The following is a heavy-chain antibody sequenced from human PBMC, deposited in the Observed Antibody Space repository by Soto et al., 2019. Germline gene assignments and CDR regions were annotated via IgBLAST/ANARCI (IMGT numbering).Heavy chain of an antibody. D-gene: IGHD2-21*02. CDR2: VKPDGSAT. Sequence: GGSLRLSCAVSGFTFGSYWMNWVRLIPGKGLEWVAYVKPDGSATYYVDSVKGRLTISRDNAKNSLYLQMNSLRVEDTSVYYCARAGYCGPGCYYYFDYWGQGTLVTVSS. V-gene: IGHV3-7*01. CDR1: GFTFGSYW. J-gene: IGHJ4*02. CDR3: ARAGYCGPGCYYYFDY.